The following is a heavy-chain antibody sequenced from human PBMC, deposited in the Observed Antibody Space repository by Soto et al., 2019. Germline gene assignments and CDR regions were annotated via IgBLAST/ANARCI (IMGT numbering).Heavy chain of an antibody. CDR2: MSYDGNSK. J-gene: IGHJ4*02. CDR1: GFTFSSYS. D-gene: IGHD2-21*01. CDR3: ARGRTVRDHDDFDL. V-gene: IGHV3-30-3*01. Sequence: QVQLVESGGGVVQPGRSLRLSCAASGFTFSSYSMHWVRQAPGKGLEWVAAMSYDGNSKYFADPVKGRFTISRDNSKNTLSLQMNSLGAEDSAVYYCARGRTVRDHDDFDLWGQGTLVTVSS.